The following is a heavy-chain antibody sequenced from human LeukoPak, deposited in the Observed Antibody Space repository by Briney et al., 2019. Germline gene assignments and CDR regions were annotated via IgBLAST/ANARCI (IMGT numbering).Heavy chain of an antibody. CDR2: INPSGAAT. CDR1: GYTFSSYY. Sequence: GASVKISCKASGYTFSSYYFHWVRQAPGQGLEWMGLINPSGAATTFAQKFRGRVTMTRDMSTGTVFMELSSLRSDDTAVYFCARNYYDTAGHFGYWGQGTLVTVSS. V-gene: IGHV1-46*01. CDR3: ARNYYDTAGHFGY. D-gene: IGHD3-22*01. J-gene: IGHJ4*02.